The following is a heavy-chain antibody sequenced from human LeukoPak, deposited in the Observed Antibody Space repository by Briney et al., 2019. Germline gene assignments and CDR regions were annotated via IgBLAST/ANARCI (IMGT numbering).Heavy chain of an antibody. V-gene: IGHV4-31*03. J-gene: IGHJ5*02. Sequence: SQTLSLTCTVSGGSISSGGYYWSWIRQHPGKGLEWIGYIYYSGSTYYNPSLKSRVTISVDTSKNQFSLKLSSVTAADTAVYYCALYCGGDCYSNWFDPWGQGTLVTVSS. CDR3: ALYCGGDCYSNWFDP. D-gene: IGHD2-21*02. CDR1: GGSISSGGYY. CDR2: IYYSGST.